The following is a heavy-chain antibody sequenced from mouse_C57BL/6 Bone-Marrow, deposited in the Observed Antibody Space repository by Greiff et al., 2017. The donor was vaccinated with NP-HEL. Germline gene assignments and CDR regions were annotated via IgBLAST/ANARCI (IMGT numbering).Heavy chain of an antibody. J-gene: IGHJ4*01. V-gene: IGHV1-55*01. CDR3: AREGLRREGYAMDY. CDR1: GYTFTSYW. D-gene: IGHD2-4*01. CDR2: IYPGSGST. Sequence: QVQLQQPGAELVKPGASVKMSCKASGYTFTSYWITWVKQRPGQGLEWIGDIYPGSGSTNYNEKFKSKTTLTVDTSASTAYMKLSSLTSEDSAVYYCAREGLRREGYAMDYWGQGTSVTVSS.